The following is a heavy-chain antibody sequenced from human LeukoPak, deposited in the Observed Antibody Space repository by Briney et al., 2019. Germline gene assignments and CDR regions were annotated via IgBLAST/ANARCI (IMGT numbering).Heavy chain of an antibody. CDR3: ARDMVVETSRYLCCYGMDV. D-gene: IGHD2-2*01. CDR2: ISSSSSYI. J-gene: IGHJ6*02. CDR1: GFTFSSYS. Sequence: GGSLRLSCAASGFTFSSYSMNWVRQAPGKGLEWVSSISSSSSYIYYADSVKGRFTISRDNAKNSLYLQMNSLRAEDTAVYYCARDMVVETSRYLCCYGMDVWGQGTTVTVSS. V-gene: IGHV3-21*01.